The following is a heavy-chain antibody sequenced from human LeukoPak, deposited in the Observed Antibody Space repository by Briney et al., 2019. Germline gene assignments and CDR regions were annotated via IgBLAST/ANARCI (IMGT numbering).Heavy chain of an antibody. CDR3: ARDPYSSSWYSSPGCYFDY. Sequence: GGSLRLSCAASGFTFSDYYMSWIRQAPGKGLEWVSYISSSGSTIYYADSVKGRFTISRDNAKNSLYLQMNSLRAEDTAVYYCARDPYSSSWYSSPGCYFDYWGQGTLVTVSS. V-gene: IGHV3-11*01. D-gene: IGHD6-13*01. J-gene: IGHJ4*02. CDR1: GFTFSDYY. CDR2: ISSSGSTI.